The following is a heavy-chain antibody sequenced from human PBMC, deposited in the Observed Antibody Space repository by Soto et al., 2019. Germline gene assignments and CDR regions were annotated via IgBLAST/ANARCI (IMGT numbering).Heavy chain of an antibody. CDR3: ARDPARSGYYGSGSPGY. CDR1: GFTFSSYW. V-gene: IGHV3-74*01. J-gene: IGHJ4*02. Sequence: GGSLRLSCAASGFTFSSYWMHWVRQAPGKGLVWVSRINSDGSSTGYADSVKGRFTISRDNAKNTLYLQMNSLRAEDTAVYYCARDPARSGYYGSGSPGYWGQGTLVTVSS. CDR2: INSDGSST. D-gene: IGHD3-10*01.